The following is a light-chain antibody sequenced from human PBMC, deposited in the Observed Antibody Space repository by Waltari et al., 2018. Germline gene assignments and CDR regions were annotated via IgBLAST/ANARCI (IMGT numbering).Light chain of an antibody. CDR1: SSGVGGYNY. CDR3: CSYAGSYTLV. J-gene: IGLJ3*02. Sequence: QSALTQHRSVSRSPGQSVPISCTGTSSGVGGYNYVSWYQQHPGKAPKRRIYNVSKRPSGVPDRFVGSKSGNTASLTISGLQAEDEADYYCCSYAGSYTLVFGGGTKLTVL. V-gene: IGLV2-11*01. CDR2: NVS.